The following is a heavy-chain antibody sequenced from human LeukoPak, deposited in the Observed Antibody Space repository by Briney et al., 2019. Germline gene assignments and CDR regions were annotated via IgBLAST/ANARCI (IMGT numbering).Heavy chain of an antibody. D-gene: IGHD3-3*01. J-gene: IGHJ4*02. CDR3: SRGSYDLWSGFSY. CDR2: ISGTGSII. Sequence: GGSLRLSCEVSGFTMSDYYMMWVRQAPGKGLEWISCISGTGSIIYYADSMKGRFTISRDIGKKSVYLQMTALRADDTAVYYCSRGSYDLWSGFSYWGQGTLVTVSS. CDR1: GFTMSDYY. V-gene: IGHV3-69-1*02.